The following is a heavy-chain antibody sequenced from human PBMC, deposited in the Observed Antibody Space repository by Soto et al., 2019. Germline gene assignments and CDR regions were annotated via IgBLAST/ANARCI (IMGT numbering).Heavy chain of an antibody. CDR1: GYGFTTSA. D-gene: IGHD3-10*01. CDR2: INPATGDT. Sequence: QVHLVQAGAEVQKPGASVRISCQASGYGFTTSAIHWVRQAPGQRREWMGWINPATGDTKYSQNVRGRVTFALDTSATTAYMDMGSLSSHDTAVYDCARAEGRSKLLPYYFDPWCQGTLVTVSS. CDR3: ARAEGRSKLLPYYFDP. V-gene: IGHV1-3*01. J-gene: IGHJ5*02.